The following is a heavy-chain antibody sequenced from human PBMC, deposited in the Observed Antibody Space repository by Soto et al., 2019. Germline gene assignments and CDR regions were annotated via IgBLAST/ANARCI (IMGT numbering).Heavy chain of an antibody. Sequence: QVQLQESGPGLVRPSETLSLTCTVSSGSISNSYWSWIRQSPGKGLEWIGYIYSSGSTNYNPSLRSRVTISVDTSTNQFSLKLSSLIAADTAVYYCARHSPPFVYGSGTWDVWGQGTTVTVSS. V-gene: IGHV4-59*08. CDR2: IYSSGST. CDR3: ARHSPPFVYGSGTWDV. D-gene: IGHD3-10*01. J-gene: IGHJ6*02. CDR1: SGSISNSY.